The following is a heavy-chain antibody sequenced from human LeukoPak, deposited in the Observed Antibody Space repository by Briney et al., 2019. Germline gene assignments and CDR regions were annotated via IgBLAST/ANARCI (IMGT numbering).Heavy chain of an antibody. Sequence: GGSLRLSWAASGLTFGSYAMNWVGKAQGKGREGGAVISKEGRKKYYADSVKGRFTISRDNSKNTLYLQMNSLRADDTGVYYCARDRLEAVTDDDYFDYWGQGTLVTVSS. J-gene: IGHJ4*02. CDR2: ISKEGRKK. CDR3: ARDRLEAVTDDDYFDY. D-gene: IGHD4-17*01. V-gene: IGHV3-30*14. CDR1: GLTFGSYA.